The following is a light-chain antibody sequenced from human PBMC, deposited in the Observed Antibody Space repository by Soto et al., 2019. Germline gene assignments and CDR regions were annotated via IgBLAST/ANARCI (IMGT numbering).Light chain of an antibody. CDR1: SSNIGAGYG. J-gene: IGLJ2*01. CDR3: QSYDSRLRGSV. Sequence: QAVVTQPPSVSGAPGQRVTISCTGSSSNIGAGYGVHWYQRLPGAAPKVVIYGNNNRPAGVPDRFSGSKSGTSASLAITGLQADDEADYFCQSYDSRLRGSVFGGGTKVTVL. CDR2: GNN. V-gene: IGLV1-40*01.